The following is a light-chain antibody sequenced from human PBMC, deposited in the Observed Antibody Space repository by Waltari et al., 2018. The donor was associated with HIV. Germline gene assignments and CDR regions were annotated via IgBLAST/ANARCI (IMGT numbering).Light chain of an antibody. CDR1: SSDVGSYKI. CDR3: CSYAGNNLSV. V-gene: IGLV2-23*02. Sequence: QSALTQPASVSGSPGQSITISCTGTSSDVGSYKIGSWYQQVPGKAPKLMIYEVTERPSWFSNRFAGSKSGNTASLTISGLRAEDEAYYHCCSYAGNNLSVFGGGTKLTVL. J-gene: IGLJ3*02. CDR2: EVT.